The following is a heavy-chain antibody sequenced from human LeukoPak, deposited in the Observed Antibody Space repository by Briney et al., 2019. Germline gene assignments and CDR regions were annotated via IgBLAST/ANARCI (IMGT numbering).Heavy chain of an antibody. CDR3: ALLTVASDFDY. CDR2: IHSSGTVK. Sequence: GSLRLSCVVSRFPFSIYEMNWVRQAPGKGLEWVSNIHSSGTVKYYSDSVKGRFSISRDNAKSSLYLQMNSLRVEDTAVYYCALLTVASDFDYWGQGALVTVSS. J-gene: IGHJ4*02. V-gene: IGHV3-48*03. CDR1: RFPFSIYE. D-gene: IGHD5-12*01.